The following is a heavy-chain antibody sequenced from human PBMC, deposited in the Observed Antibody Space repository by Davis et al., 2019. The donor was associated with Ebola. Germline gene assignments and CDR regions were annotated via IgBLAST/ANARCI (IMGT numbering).Heavy chain of an antibody. CDR1: GGSISSSSYY. CDR2: IYYSGST. J-gene: IGHJ6*02. V-gene: IGHV4-39*01. CDR3: ARAGGYCSSTSCYRYYYYGMDV. D-gene: IGHD2-2*01. Sequence: SETLSLTCTVSGGSISSSSYYCGWLRHPPGKGLDWSGSIYYSGSTYYHPSLKSRVTISVDTSKNQFSLKLSSVTAADTAVYYCARAGGYCSSTSCYRYYYYGMDVWGQGTTVTVSS.